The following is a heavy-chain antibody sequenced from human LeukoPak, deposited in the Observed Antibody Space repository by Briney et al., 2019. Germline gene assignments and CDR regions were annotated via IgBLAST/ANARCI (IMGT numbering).Heavy chain of an antibody. CDR2: IIPISGTT. J-gene: IGHJ4*02. CDR1: GGTFSRYA. D-gene: IGHD2-2*01. V-gene: IGHV1-69*13. Sequence: SVKVSCKASGGTFSRYAISWVRQAPGQWLEWMGGIIPISGTTNYAQKFQGRVTITADESTSTAYMELSSLRSEDTAMYYCATYCSSANCYIWGFYFDYWGQGTLVTVSS. CDR3: ATYCSSANCYIWGFYFDY.